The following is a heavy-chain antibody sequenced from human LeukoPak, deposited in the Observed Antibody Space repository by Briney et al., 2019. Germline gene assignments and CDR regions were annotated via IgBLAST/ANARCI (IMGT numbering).Heavy chain of an antibody. CDR3: ARSYSSGWYIEAYFDY. V-gene: IGHV4-38-2*02. CDR1: GYSISSGYY. CDR2: IYHSGNT. J-gene: IGHJ4*02. Sequence: QTSETLSLTCTVSGYSISSGYYWGWIRQPPGKGLEWIANIYHSGNTYYNPSLKSRVTISVDTSRNQFSLKLSSVTAADTAVYYCARSYSSGWYIEAYFDYWGQGTLVTVSS. D-gene: IGHD6-19*01.